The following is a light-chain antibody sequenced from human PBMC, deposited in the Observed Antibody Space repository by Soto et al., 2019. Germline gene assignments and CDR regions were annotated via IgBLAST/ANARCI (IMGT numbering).Light chain of an antibody. Sequence: QSVLTQPPSASGTPGQRVSISCSGSGSNIGSNIVTWYQVVPGTAPKLVIFRNDMRPSWVPDRFSGSKSGTSASLAISGLQSEDEAEYFCATWDDSLIPPVFGGGTKVTV. CDR1: GSNIGSNI. V-gene: IGLV1-44*01. CDR3: ATWDDSLIPPV. CDR2: RND. J-gene: IGLJ3*02.